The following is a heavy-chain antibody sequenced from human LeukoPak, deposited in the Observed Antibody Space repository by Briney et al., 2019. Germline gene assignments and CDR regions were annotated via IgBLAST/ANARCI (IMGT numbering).Heavy chain of an antibody. D-gene: IGHD3-10*02. J-gene: IGHJ6*04. CDR2: ISSSGSTI. CDR3: AELGITMIGGV. V-gene: IGHV3-48*03. CDR1: GFTFSSYE. Sequence: QAGGSLRLSCAASGFTFSSYEMNWVRQAQGKGLEGVSYISSSGSTIYYADSVKGRFTISRDNAKNSLYLQMNSLRAEDTAVYYCAELGITMIGGVWGKGTTVTISS.